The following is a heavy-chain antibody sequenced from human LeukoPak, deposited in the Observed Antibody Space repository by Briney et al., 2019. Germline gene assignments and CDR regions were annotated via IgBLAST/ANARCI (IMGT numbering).Heavy chain of an antibody. CDR1: GGSISNYH. J-gene: IGHJ4*02. CDR3: ARRDFSSGWSFDY. V-gene: IGHV4-4*07. D-gene: IGHD6-19*01. Sequence: PSETLSLTCTVSGGSISNYHWSWIRQPAGKGLGWIGQIHTSGSTNYNPPLKSRVSMSIDTTEDQVSLTIRSVTAADTAFYYCARRDFSSGWSFDYWGQGTLVTVSS. CDR2: IHTSGST.